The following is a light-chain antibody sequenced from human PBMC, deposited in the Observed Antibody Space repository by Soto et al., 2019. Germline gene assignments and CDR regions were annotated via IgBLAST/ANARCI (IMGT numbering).Light chain of an antibody. J-gene: IGLJ1*01. CDR2: EVS. CDR3: SSYTSSSTPYV. Sequence: QSVLTQPASVSGSPGQSITISCTGTSSDVGGYNYVSWSQQHPGKAPKLMIYEVSNRPSGVSNRFSGSKSGNTASLTISGLQAEDEADYYCSSYTSSSTPYVFGTGTKVTVL. V-gene: IGLV2-14*01. CDR1: SSDVGGYNY.